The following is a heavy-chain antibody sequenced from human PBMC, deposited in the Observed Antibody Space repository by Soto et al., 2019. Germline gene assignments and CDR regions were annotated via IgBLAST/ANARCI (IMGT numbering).Heavy chain of an antibody. Sequence: SETLSLTCAVSGGSISSSNWWSWVRQPPGKGLEWIGEIYHSGSTNYNPSLKSRVTISVDKSKNQFSLKLSSVNAADTAVYYCARDSSSLAGYGMDVWGQGTTVTVSS. J-gene: IGHJ6*02. D-gene: IGHD6-13*01. CDR1: GGSISSSNW. V-gene: IGHV4-4*02. CDR2: IYHSGST. CDR3: ARDSSSLAGYGMDV.